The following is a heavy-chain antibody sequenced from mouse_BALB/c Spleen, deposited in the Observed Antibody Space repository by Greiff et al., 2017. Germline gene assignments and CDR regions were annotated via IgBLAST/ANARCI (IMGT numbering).Heavy chain of an antibody. D-gene: IGHD2-4*01. CDR2: INPDSSTI. CDR1: GFDFSRYW. CDR3: ARRGLRPGYFDV. V-gene: IGHV4-1*02. Sequence: DVMLVESGGGLVQPGGSLKLSCAASGFDFSRYWMSWVRQAPGKGLEWIGEINPDSSTINYTPSLKDKFIISRDNAKNTLYLQMSKVRSEDTALYYCARRGLRPGYFDVWGAGTTVTVSS. J-gene: IGHJ1*01.